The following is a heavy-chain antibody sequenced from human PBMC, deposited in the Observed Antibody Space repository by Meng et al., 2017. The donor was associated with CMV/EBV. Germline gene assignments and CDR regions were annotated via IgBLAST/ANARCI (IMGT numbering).Heavy chain of an antibody. CDR1: GFTFSSYW. J-gene: IGHJ4*02. V-gene: IGHV3-7*03. Sequence: GESLKISCAASGFTFSSYWMSWVRQAPGKGLEWVANIKQDGSEKYYVDSVKGRFTISRDNAKNSLYLQMNSLRAEDTAVYYCARGGNCSGGSCYEDYWGQGTLVTVSS. D-gene: IGHD2-15*01. CDR3: ARGGNCSGGSCYEDY. CDR2: IKQDGSEK.